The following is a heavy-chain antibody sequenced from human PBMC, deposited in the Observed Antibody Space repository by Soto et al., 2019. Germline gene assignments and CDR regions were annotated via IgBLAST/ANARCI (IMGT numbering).Heavy chain of an antibody. CDR3: AKDRGSGRLDY. D-gene: IGHD3-10*01. Sequence: QVQLVESGGGVVQPGRSLRLSCAASGFTFSSYGMHWVRQAPGKGLEWLAVISYDGSNKYYADSVKGRFTISRDNSKNTLYLQMNSLRAEDTAVYYCAKDRGSGRLDYWCQGTMVTVSS. CDR2: ISYDGSNK. V-gene: IGHV3-30*18. J-gene: IGHJ4*02. CDR1: GFTFSSYG.